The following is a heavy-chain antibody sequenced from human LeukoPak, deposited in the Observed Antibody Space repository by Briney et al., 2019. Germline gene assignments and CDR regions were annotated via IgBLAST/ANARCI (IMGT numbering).Heavy chain of an antibody. CDR2: IWYDGSNK. J-gene: IGHJ4*02. D-gene: IGHD4-17*01. CDR3: AKDRDDCGDYIFDY. CDR1: GFTFSSYG. Sequence: PGGSLRLSCAASGFTFSSYGMHWVRQAPGKGLEWVAVIWYDGSNKYYADSVKGRFTISRDNSKNTLYLQMNSLRAEDTAVYYCAKDRDDCGDYIFDYWGQGTLVTVSS. V-gene: IGHV3-33*06.